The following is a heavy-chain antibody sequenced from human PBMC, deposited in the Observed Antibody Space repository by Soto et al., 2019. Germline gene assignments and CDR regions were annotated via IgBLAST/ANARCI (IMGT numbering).Heavy chain of an antibody. V-gene: IGHV4-59*02. CDR1: DAAVTSSY. CDR2: VHFSGNT. Sequence: PSEPLFLLCPGSDAAVTSSYWSWIRKLQVKGLEWIGYVHFSGNTNYNPSLKSRVTISVDTSKNQFSLKLSSVTAADTAVYYCARGYYDSSGQSNTFDIWGQGTMVTVSS. CDR3: ARGYYDSSGQSNTFDI. D-gene: IGHD3-22*01. J-gene: IGHJ3*02.